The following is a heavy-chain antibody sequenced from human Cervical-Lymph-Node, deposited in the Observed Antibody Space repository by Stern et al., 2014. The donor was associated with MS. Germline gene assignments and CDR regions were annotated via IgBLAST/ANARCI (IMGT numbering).Heavy chain of an antibody. CDR3: VRLKEGVVGYYNPVDY. J-gene: IGHJ4*02. Sequence: EVQLVESGAEVKKPGESLRISCKGSGYKFPSYWIGWVRQMPGRGLEWMGIVYPADSDTRYSPSFQGQVTISADKSINTAYLQWSSLKASDTAIYYCVRLKEGVVGYYNPVDYWGQGTLVTVSS. D-gene: IGHD3-3*01. V-gene: IGHV5-51*01. CDR1: GYKFPSYW. CDR2: VYPADSDT.